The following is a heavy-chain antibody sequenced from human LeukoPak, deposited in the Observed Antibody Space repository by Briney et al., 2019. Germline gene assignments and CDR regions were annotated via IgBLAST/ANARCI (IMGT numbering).Heavy chain of an antibody. CDR3: AREWILTSYDY. CDR1: GGSFSGYY. D-gene: IGHD3-9*01. CDR2: INHSGST. Sequence: SETLSLTCAVYGGSFSGYYWSWIRQPPGKGLEWIGEINHSGSTNYNPSLKSRVTISVVTSKNQFSLKLSSVTAADTAVYYCAREWILTSYDYWGQGTLVTVSS. V-gene: IGHV4-34*01. J-gene: IGHJ4*02.